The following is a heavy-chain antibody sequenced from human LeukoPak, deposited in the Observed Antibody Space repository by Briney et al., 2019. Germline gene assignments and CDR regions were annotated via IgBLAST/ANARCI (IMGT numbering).Heavy chain of an antibody. J-gene: IGHJ5*02. CDR2: INAGNGNT. Sequence: ASVKVSCKASGYTFTGYYMHWVRQAPGQRLEWMGWINAGNGNTKYSQEFQGRVTITRDTSASTAYMELSSLRSEDMAVYYCARDRSVRGGNWFDPWGQGTLVTVSS. D-gene: IGHD3-10*01. CDR1: GYTFTGYY. V-gene: IGHV1-3*03. CDR3: ARDRSVRGGNWFDP.